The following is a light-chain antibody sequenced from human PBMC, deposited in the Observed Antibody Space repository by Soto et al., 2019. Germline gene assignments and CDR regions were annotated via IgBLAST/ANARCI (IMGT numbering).Light chain of an antibody. CDR2: EAS. CDR1: QSISIW. Sequence: DIQMTQSPSTLSASVGDRVTITCRASQSISIWLAWYQQKPWKAPKFLIYEASNLESGVPSRFSGSGSGTEFTLTISSLQPDDFATYYCQQYDSYPLTFGGGTKVEIK. V-gene: IGKV1-5*01. CDR3: QQYDSYPLT. J-gene: IGKJ4*01.